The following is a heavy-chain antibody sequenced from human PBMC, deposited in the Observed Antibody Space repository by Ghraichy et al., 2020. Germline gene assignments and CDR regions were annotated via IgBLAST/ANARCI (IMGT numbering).Heavy chain of an antibody. CDR3: ARRGRGYSLYYYGLDV. CDR1: GGSMISHF. Sequence: SETLSLICSVSGGSMISHFWSWIRQPPGKGLEGIGYISYTGNPNYSPSLGGRAIISLDTSQNQFSLSLTSVTAADTAVYYCARRGRGYSLYYYGLDVWGPGPTVTVSS. J-gene: IGHJ6*02. CDR2: ISYTGNP. V-gene: IGHV4-59*08. D-gene: IGHD5-18*01.